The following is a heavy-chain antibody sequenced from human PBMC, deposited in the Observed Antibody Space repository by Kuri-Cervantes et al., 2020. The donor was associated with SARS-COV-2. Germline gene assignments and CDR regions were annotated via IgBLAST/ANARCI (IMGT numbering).Heavy chain of an antibody. Sequence: GESLKISCAASGFTFSSYIMSWVRQAPGKGLEWVSAVGPGGRSTYYADSVKGRFTISRDDSKNTLYLQMDSLRDDDTAVYYCARDGDYWGQGTLVTVSS. CDR3: ARDGDY. J-gene: IGHJ4*02. CDR1: GFTFSSYI. CDR2: VGPGGRST. V-gene: IGHV3-23*01.